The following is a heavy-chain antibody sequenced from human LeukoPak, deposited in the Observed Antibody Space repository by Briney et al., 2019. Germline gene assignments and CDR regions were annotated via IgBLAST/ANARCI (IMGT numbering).Heavy chain of an antibody. D-gene: IGHD3-10*01. CDR1: GGTISSGDYY. CDR2: IYYSGST. J-gene: IGHJ5*02. Sequence: SETLSLTCTVSGGTISSGDYYWSWIRQPPGKGLEWIGYIYYSGSTYYNPSLKSRVTISVDTSKNQFSLKLSSVTAADTAVYYSARVVWYYYGSANWFDPWGQGTLVTVSS. CDR3: ARVVWYYYGSANWFDP. V-gene: IGHV4-30-4*08.